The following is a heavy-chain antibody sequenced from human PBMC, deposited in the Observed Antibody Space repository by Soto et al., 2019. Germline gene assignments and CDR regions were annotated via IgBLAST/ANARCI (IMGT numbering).Heavy chain of an antibody. D-gene: IGHD2-2*02. CDR1: GCTFSSYA. J-gene: IGHJ5*02. V-gene: IGHV1-69*13. Sequence: GASVKVSCKASGCTFSSYAISWVRQAPGQGLEWMGGIIPIFGTANYAQKFQGRVTITADESTSTAYMELSSLRSEDTAVYYCAKGTVVVPAAIAGWFDPWGQGTLVTVSS. CDR2: IIPIFGTA. CDR3: AKGTVVVPAAIAGWFDP.